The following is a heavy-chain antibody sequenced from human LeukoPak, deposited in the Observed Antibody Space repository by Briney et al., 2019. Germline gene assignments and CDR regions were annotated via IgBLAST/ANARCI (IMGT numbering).Heavy chain of an antibody. Sequence: SVKVSCKASGGTFSSYAISWVRQAPGQGLEWMGGIIPIFGTANYAQKFQGRVTITADESTSTAYMELSSLRSEDTAVYYCARVKVKRDIAVVVAAYYYGMDVWGQGTTVTVSS. V-gene: IGHV1-69*13. D-gene: IGHD2-15*01. CDR1: GGTFSSYA. J-gene: IGHJ6*02. CDR3: ARVKVKRDIAVVVAAYYYGMDV. CDR2: IIPIFGTA.